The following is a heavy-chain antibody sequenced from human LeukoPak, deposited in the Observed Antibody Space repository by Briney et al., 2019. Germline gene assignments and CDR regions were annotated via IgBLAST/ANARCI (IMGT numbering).Heavy chain of an antibody. V-gene: IGHV3-30*03. J-gene: IGHJ4*02. Sequence: GRSLRLSCAASGFTFSNYGMHWVRQAPGKGLEWVAIISYDGSNQYYTDSVKGRFTISRDNAKNSLYLQMNSLRAEDTAVYYCARELNWDADYWGQGTLVTVSS. D-gene: IGHD1-1*01. CDR2: ISYDGSNQ. CDR1: GFTFSNYG. CDR3: ARELNWDADY.